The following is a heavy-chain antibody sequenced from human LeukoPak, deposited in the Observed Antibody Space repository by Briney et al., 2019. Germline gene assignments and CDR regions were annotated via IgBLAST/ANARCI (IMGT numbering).Heavy chain of an antibody. CDR3: ARSRGSSGWFDY. J-gene: IGHJ4*02. CDR2: IGTAGDT. CDR1: GFIFSSYD. V-gene: IGHV3-13*01. D-gene: IGHD6-19*01. Sequence: GGSLRLSCAASGFIFSSYDMHWVRQATGKGLEWVSAIGTAGDTYYPGSVKGRFTISRENAKNSLYLQMNSLRAGDTAVYYCARSRGSSGWFDYWGQGTLVTVSS.